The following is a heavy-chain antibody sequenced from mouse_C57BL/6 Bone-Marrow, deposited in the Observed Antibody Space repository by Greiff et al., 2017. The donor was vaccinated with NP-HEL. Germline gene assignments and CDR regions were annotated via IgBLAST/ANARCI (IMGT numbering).Heavy chain of an antibody. Sequence: EVQLVESGGDLVKPGGSLKLSCAASGFTFSSYGMSWVRQTPDKRLEWVATISSGGSYTYYPDSVKGRFTISRENAKNTLYLQMISLKSEDTAVYYCARRYGSPYFDYWGQGTTLTVSS. J-gene: IGHJ2*01. V-gene: IGHV5-6*01. CDR1: GFTFSSYG. D-gene: IGHD1-1*01. CDR2: ISSGGSYT. CDR3: ARRYGSPYFDY.